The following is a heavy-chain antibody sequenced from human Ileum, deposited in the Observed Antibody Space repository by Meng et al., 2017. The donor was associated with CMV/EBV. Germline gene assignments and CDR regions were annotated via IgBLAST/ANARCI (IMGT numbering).Heavy chain of an antibody. CDR3: TREGFDY. J-gene: IGHJ4*02. Sequence: VTLSCKASGYTFTGYWMHWVRQAPGQGLEWMGRIKPSTGDTNYAQNFQGRVTVTRDTSISTVYMEVNSLTSDDTAVYYCTREGFDYWGQGALVTVSS. CDR2: IKPSTGDT. V-gene: IGHV1-2*06. CDR1: GYTFTGYW.